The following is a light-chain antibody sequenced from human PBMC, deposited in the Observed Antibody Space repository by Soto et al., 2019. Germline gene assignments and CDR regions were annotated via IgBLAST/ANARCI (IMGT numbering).Light chain of an antibody. CDR3: TSYAGGNNV. Sequence: QSALTQPPSASGSPGQSVTISCTGTSSDVGGYNYVSWYQQHPGKVPKLMIYEVNKRPSGVPDRFSGSKSGNTASLTVTGLQDDDEADYYCTSYAGGNNVFGTGTKLTVL. CDR2: EVN. J-gene: IGLJ1*01. V-gene: IGLV2-8*01. CDR1: SSDVGGYNY.